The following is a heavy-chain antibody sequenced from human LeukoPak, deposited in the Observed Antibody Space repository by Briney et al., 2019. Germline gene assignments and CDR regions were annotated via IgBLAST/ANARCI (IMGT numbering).Heavy chain of an antibody. CDR2: IYYSGST. J-gene: IGHJ6*03. D-gene: IGHD5-18*01. CDR1: GGSISSYY. V-gene: IGHV4-59*01. CDR3: ARHGRHSYRYGAWYYYYYMDV. Sequence: SETLSLTCTVSGGSISSYYWSWIRQPPGKGLEWIGYIYYSGSTNYNPSLKSRVTISVDTSKNQFSLKLSSVTAADTAVYYCARHGRHSYRYGAWYYYYYMDVWGKGTTVTVSS.